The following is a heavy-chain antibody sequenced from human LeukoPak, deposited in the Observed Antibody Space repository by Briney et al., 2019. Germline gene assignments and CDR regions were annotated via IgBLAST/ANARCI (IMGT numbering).Heavy chain of an antibody. CDR3: ARDGGPWELPQAYYYYGMDV. D-gene: IGHD1-26*01. V-gene: IGHV1-8*01. CDR1: GYTFTSYD. J-gene: IGHJ6*02. CDR2: MNPNSGNT. Sequence: GASVKVSCKASGYTFTSYDINWVRQATGQGLEWMGWMNPNSGNTGYAQKFQGRVTMTRNTSISTAYMELSSLRSEDTAVYYCARDGGPWELPQAYYYYGMDVWGQGTTVTVSS.